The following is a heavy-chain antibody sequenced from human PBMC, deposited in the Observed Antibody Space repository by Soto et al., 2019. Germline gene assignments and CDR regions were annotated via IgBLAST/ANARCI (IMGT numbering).Heavy chain of an antibody. D-gene: IGHD5-12*01. J-gene: IGHJ6*02. CDR1: GFTFRNYG. CDR2: ISYDGDNK. CDR3: AKKIIGYASHSDAMDV. Sequence: GGSLRLSCKPSGFTFRNYGLLWVRQAPGKGLEWVALISYDGDNKYYTDSARGRFTVSRDNFNNMMFLQMDSLRPEDSAVYYCAKKIIGYASHSDAMDVWRQETTGTVSS. V-gene: IGHV3-30*18.